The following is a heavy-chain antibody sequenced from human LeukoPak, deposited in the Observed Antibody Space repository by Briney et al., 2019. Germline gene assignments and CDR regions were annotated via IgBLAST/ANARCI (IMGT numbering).Heavy chain of an antibody. CDR3: ARVIGYCSGGSCYSEKPDY. CDR2: MNPNSGNT. V-gene: IGHV1-8*01. Sequence: ASVKVSCKASGYTFTSYDINWVRQATGQGPEWMGWMNPNSGNTGYAQKFQGRVTMTRDTSISTAYMELSSLRSEDTAVYYCARVIGYCSGGSCYSEKPDYWGQGTLVTVSS. D-gene: IGHD2-15*01. CDR1: GYTFTSYD. J-gene: IGHJ4*02.